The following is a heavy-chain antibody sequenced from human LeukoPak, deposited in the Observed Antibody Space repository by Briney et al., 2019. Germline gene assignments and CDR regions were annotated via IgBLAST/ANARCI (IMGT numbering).Heavy chain of an antibody. V-gene: IGHV3-33*03. CDR2: IWYDGGTK. CDR3: AKDRSRSYSSFDS. CDR1: GFTFSNYH. D-gene: IGHD6-19*01. Sequence: GGSLRLSCAASGFTFSNYHMHWVRQAPGKGLEWVAVIWYDGGTKYYADSVKGRFTISRDNSKNSLYLQMNSLRTEDTAFYYCAKDRSRSYSSFDSWGQGTLVTVSS. J-gene: IGHJ4*02.